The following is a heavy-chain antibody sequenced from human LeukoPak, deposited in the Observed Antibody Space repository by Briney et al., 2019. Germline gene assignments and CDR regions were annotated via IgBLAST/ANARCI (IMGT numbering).Heavy chain of an antibody. V-gene: IGHV4-59*01. Sequence: SETLSLTCTVSGGSISGYYWSWMRQPPGKGLEWIGYIYNSGSTSYNSSLKSRVTISVDRSRNQFSLRLSSVTAADTAVYYCAGALRGGRTGYSFDIWGQGTMVTVSS. D-gene: IGHD2-15*01. CDR2: IYNSGST. CDR3: AGALRGGRTGYSFDI. J-gene: IGHJ3*02. CDR1: GGSISGYY.